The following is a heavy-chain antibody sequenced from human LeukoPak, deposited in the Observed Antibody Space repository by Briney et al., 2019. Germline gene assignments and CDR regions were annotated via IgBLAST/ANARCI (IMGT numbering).Heavy chain of an antibody. J-gene: IGHJ4*02. D-gene: IGHD7-27*01. Sequence: PGGSLRLSCAASGFPFSSYAMSWVRQAPGKGLEGVSAISGSGGSTYYADSVKGRFTISRDNSKNTLYLQMNSLRAEDTAVYYCAKDGGLWVSAHWGDSWGRGTLVTVSS. V-gene: IGHV3-23*01. CDR2: ISGSGGST. CDR3: AKDGGLWVSAHWGDS. CDR1: GFPFSSYA.